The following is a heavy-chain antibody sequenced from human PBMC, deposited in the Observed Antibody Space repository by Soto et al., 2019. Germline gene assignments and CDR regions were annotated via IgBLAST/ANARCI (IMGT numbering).Heavy chain of an antibody. CDR2: ISSRSGST. D-gene: IGHD5-12*01. CDR1: GFTFSNYA. Sequence: EVQLLESGGGLVQPGGSLRLSCADSGFTFSNYAMNWVRQAPGKGLEWVSTISSRSGSTYYADSVKGRFTISRDNSKNFLYMQMNSLRGDDTAVYYCAKVGSERYSGQHSDYWGQGTLVTISS. J-gene: IGHJ4*02. V-gene: IGHV3-23*01. CDR3: AKVGSERYSGQHSDY.